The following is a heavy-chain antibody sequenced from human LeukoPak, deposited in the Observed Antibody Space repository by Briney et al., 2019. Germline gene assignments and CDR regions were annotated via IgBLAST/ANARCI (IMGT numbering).Heavy chain of an antibody. V-gene: IGHV1-18*01. CDR1: GYTFANYG. CDR2: ISGYNGKT. Sequence: ASVKVSCKASGYTFANYGISWVRQAPGLGLEWMGWISGYNGKTNYAQKFQGRVTMTTDTSTRIAFMELRSLRSDDTAVYYCGRQVDTSMALPDYWGQGTLVTISS. D-gene: IGHD5-18*01. CDR3: GRQVDTSMALPDY. J-gene: IGHJ4*02.